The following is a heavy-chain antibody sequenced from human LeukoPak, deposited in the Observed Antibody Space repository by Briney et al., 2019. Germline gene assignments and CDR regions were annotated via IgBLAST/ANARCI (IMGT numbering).Heavy chain of an antibody. CDR1: GFTFSSYW. V-gene: IGHV3-7*01. Sequence: GGSLRLSCAASGFTFSSYWMTWVRQAPGKGLEWVANIKQDGSEKYYVDSVKGRFTISRDNANNSVYLQMNSLRAEDTAVYYCARARSSYGYGDAFDIWGQGTMVTVSS. CDR3: ARARSSYGYGDAFDI. D-gene: IGHD5-18*01. J-gene: IGHJ3*02. CDR2: IKQDGSEK.